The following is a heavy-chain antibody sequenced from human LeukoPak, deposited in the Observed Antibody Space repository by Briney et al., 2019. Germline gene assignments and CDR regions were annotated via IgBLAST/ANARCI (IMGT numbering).Heavy chain of an antibody. Sequence: GGSLRLSCAASGFTFSTYAMSWVRQAPGKGLEWVSSISGGGETTHYAESVKGRFTISRDNSNNTLYLQMNSLRAEDTAVYYCAKAPRWDYGSGSRIYYYYMDVWGKGTTVTVSS. J-gene: IGHJ6*03. CDR1: GFTFSTYA. CDR2: ISGGGETT. V-gene: IGHV3-23*01. CDR3: AKAPRWDYGSGSRIYYYYMDV. D-gene: IGHD3-10*01.